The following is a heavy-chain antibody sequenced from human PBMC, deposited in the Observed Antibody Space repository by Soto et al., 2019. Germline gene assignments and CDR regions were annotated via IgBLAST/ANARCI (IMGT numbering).Heavy chain of an antibody. D-gene: IGHD6-13*01. V-gene: IGHV3-74*01. CDR3: ARDLVIAAAGDYYYYGMDV. J-gene: IGHJ6*02. CDR2: INSDGSST. CDR1: GFTFSSYW. Sequence: EVQLVESGGGLVQPGGSLRLSCAASGFTFSSYWMHWVRQAPGKGLVWVSRINSDGSSTSYADSVKGRFTISRDNAKNTLYLQMNSLRAEDTAVYYCARDLVIAAAGDYYYYGMDVWGQGTTVTVSS.